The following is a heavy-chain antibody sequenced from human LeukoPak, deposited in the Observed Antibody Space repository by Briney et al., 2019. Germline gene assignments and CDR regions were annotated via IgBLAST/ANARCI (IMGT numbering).Heavy chain of an antibody. CDR3: TRDFDP. CDR2: IKQDGSEK. J-gene: IGHJ5*02. Sequence: GGSLRLSCVASGLSFGNYWMDWVRQAPGKGLEWVGNIKQDGSEKYYVDSVKGRFTISRDNAKNSLYLDMNSLRVEDTAIYYCTRDFDPWGQGTLVTGSS. CDR1: GLSFGNYW. V-gene: IGHV3-7*01.